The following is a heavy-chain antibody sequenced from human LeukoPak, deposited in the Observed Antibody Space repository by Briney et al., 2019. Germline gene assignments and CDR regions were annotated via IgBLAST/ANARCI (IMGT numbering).Heavy chain of an antibody. Sequence: PSESLSLASTVLGGSMSSYYGSSVRQPPGKGLEWIGNIYYSGITTYNPSRKSRVTISVDTSKNQFSLKLNSVTAADRAVYYCARDRGRSSRLEYNWFDPWGQGTLVPVSS. J-gene: IGHJ5*02. V-gene: IGHV4-59*01. CDR2: IYYSGIT. D-gene: IGHD6-13*01. CDR1: GGSMSSYY. CDR3: ARDRGRSSRLEYNWFDP.